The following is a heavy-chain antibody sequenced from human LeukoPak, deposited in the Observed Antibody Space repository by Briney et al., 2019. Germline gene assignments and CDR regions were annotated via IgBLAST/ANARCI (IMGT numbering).Heavy chain of an antibody. CDR3: ARDGSEMVYAIAFFHY. J-gene: IGHJ4*02. D-gene: IGHD2-8*01. V-gene: IGHV1-69*13. CDR1: GYTFTSYG. CDR2: IIPIFGTA. Sequence: GASVKVSCKASGYTFTSYGISWVRQAPGQGLEWMGGIIPIFGTANYAQKFQGRVTITADESTSTAYMELSSLRSEDTAVYYCARDGSEMVYAIAFFHYWGQGTLVTVSS.